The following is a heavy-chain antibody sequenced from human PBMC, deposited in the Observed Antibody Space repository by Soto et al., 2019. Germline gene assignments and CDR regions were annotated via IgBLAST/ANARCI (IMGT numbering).Heavy chain of an antibody. V-gene: IGHV1-3*01. J-gene: IGHJ4*02. Sequence: QVQLVQSGAEVKKPGASVKVSCKASGYTFTSYAMHWVRQAPGQRLEWMGWINAGNGNTKYSQKFQGRVTITRDTSASTAYMELSSLRSEDTAVDYCARGPNPYYFDYWGQGTLVTVSS. CDR1: GYTFTSYA. CDR2: INAGNGNT. CDR3: ARGPNPYYFDY.